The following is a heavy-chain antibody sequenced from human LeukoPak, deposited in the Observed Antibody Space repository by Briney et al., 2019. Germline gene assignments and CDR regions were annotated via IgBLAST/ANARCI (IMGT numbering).Heavy chain of an antibody. CDR1: GFTFSSYG. J-gene: IGHJ4*02. D-gene: IGHD1-26*01. V-gene: IGHV3-30*03. Sequence: GGSLRLSCAASGFTFSSYGMHWVRQAPGKGLEWVAVISYDGSNKYYADSVKGRFTISRDSSKNTLYLQMNSLRAEDTAVYYCARDRGQWELLLDFWGQGTLVTVSS. CDR2: ISYDGSNK. CDR3: ARDRGQWELLLDF.